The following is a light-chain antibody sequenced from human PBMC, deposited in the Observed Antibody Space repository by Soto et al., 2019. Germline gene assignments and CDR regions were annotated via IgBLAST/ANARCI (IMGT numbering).Light chain of an antibody. CDR2: STN. V-gene: IGLV8-61*01. CDR3: VLYMGSGIWV. Sequence: VVPQEPSFSVSPGGTVTLTCGLSSGSVSTSYYPSWYQQTPGQAPRTLIYSTNTRSSGVPDRFSGSILGNKAALTITGAQADDESDYYCVLYMGSGIWVFGGGTKLTVL. CDR1: SGSVSTSYY. J-gene: IGLJ3*02.